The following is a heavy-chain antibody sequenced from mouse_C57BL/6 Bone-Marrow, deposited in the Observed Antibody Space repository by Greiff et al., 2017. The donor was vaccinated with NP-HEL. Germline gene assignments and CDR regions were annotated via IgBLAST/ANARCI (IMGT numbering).Heavy chain of an antibody. CDR3: ARYKDYDERDWYFDV. D-gene: IGHD2-4*01. Sequence: EVHLVESGGGLVQPGGSLSLSCAASGFTFTDYYMSWVRQPPGKALEWLGFIRNKANGYTTEYSASVKGLFTIYRDNSQSILYLQTNARRAEDSATYYCARYKDYDERDWYFDVWGTGTTVTVSS. V-gene: IGHV7-3*01. CDR1: GFTFTDYY. J-gene: IGHJ1*03. CDR2: IRNKANGYTT.